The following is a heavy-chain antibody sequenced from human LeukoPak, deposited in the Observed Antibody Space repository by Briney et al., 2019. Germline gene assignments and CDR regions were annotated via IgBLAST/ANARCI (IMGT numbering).Heavy chain of an antibody. V-gene: IGHV3-30*04. CDR3: ARDAPGYCSGVTCYTKWFDP. CDR1: GFTFSSYA. CDR2: ISYDGSNK. D-gene: IGHD2-15*01. J-gene: IGHJ5*02. Sequence: PGGSLRLSCAASGFTFSSYAIHWVRQAPGKGLEWMAVISYDGSNKYYADSVKGRFTISRDNSKNTLYLQMNSLRPEDTAVYYCARDAPGYCSGVTCYTKWFDPGAREPWSPSPQ.